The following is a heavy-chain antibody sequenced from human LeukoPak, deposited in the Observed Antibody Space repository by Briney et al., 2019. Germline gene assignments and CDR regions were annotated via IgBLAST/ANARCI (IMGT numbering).Heavy chain of an antibody. CDR3: ARQWGDCSSTSCYSAY. J-gene: IGHJ4*02. CDR1: GYSFASYW. CDR2: IYPGDSDT. V-gene: IGHV5-51*01. Sequence: GESLKISCKGSGYSFASYWITWVRQMPGKGLEWMGIIYPGDSDTRYSPSFQGQVTISADKSISTAYLQWSSLKASDTAIYYCARQWGDCSSTSCYSAYWGQGTLVTVSS. D-gene: IGHD2-2*01.